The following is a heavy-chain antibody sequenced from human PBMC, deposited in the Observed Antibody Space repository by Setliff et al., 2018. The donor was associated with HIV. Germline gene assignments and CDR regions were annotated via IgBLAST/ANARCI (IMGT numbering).Heavy chain of an antibody. D-gene: IGHD4-17*01. CDR1: GFSISSGFF. Sequence: SETLSLTCAVSGFSISSGFFWGWVRQPPGKGLEWIGSIYQSGTTYYNPALKSRVTISVDTSKNQFSLRLTSVTAADTAVYSCARVETTVTSRLDYWGQGTLVTVSS. CDR3: ARVETTVTSRLDY. V-gene: IGHV4-38-2*01. CDR2: IYQSGTT. J-gene: IGHJ4*02.